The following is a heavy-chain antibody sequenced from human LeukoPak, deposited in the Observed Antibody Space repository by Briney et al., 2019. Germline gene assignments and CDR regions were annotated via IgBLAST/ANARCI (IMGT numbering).Heavy chain of an antibody. CDR1: NYSITSGYY. Sequence: SETLSLTCAVSNYSITSGYYWGWIRQPPGKGLEWIGGIYHSGITYYSPSLKSRVTMSVDTSKNQFSVNLNSVTAADTAVYYCARVSSSGWHRGYFDSWGQGTLVTVSS. CDR3: ARVSSSGWHRGYFDS. V-gene: IGHV4-38-2*01. CDR2: IYHSGIT. D-gene: IGHD6-19*01. J-gene: IGHJ4*02.